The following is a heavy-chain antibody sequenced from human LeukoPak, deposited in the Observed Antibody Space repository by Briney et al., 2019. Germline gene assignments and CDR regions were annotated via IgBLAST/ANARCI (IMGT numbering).Heavy chain of an antibody. CDR1: GFTFSSYA. CDR3: APDILQFLELPLGN. J-gene: IGHJ4*02. CDR2: ISGSGGST. V-gene: IGHV3-23*01. Sequence: GGSLRLSCAASGFTFSSYAMSWVRQALGKGLEWVSAISGSGGSTYYADSVKGRFTISRDNSKNTLYLQMNSLRAEDTAVYYCAPDILQFLELPLGNWGQGTLVTVSS. D-gene: IGHD3-3*01.